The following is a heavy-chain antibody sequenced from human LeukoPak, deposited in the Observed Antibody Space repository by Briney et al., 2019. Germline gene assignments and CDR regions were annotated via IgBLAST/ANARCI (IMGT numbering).Heavy chain of an antibody. CDR2: ISGSGGST. V-gene: IGHV3-23*01. CDR3: ARARGITMTSFYYFDY. CDR1: GFTFSSYA. J-gene: IGHJ4*02. D-gene: IGHD3-22*01. Sequence: RGSLRLSCAASGFTFSSYAMSWVRQAPGKGLEWVSAISGSGGSTYYADSVKGRFTISRDNSKNTLYLQMNSLRAEDTAVYYCARARGITMTSFYYFDYWGQGTLVTVSS.